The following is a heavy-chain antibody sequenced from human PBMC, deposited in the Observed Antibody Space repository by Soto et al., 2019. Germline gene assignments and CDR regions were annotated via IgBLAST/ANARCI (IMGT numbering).Heavy chain of an antibody. CDR3: ATSPYSSTFYLQY. Sequence: SETLSLTCTVSGGSISTFYWTLVRQPPGKGLEWIGYVSDIASTHYNPSLNNRVTISVDTSKNQFSLKLISMTAADTAVYYCATSPYSSTFYLQYWGQGSLVTVSS. CDR2: VSDIAST. V-gene: IGHV4-59*08. D-gene: IGHD6-13*01. CDR1: GGSISTFY. J-gene: IGHJ4*02.